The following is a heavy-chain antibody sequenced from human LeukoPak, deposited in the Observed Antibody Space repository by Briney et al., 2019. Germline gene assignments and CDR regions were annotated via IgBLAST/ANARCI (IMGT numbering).Heavy chain of an antibody. J-gene: IGHJ4*02. CDR1: GFTFSSYS. Sequence: PGGSLRLSCAASGFTFSSYSMNWVRQAPGKGLEWVSSISSSSSYIYYADSVKGRFTISRDNAKNSLYLQMNSLRAEDTAVYYCTTATDMIYFGSGSPSVDYWGQGTLVTVSS. CDR3: TTATDMIYFGSGSPSVDY. V-gene: IGHV3-21*01. CDR2: ISSSSSYI. D-gene: IGHD3-10*01.